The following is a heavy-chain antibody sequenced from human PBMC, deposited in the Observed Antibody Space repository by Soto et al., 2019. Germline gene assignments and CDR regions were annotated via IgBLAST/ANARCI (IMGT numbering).Heavy chain of an antibody. V-gene: IGHV4-39*01. CDR1: GGSISSSSYY. D-gene: IGHD2-2*01. CDR3: ASTIVVVPAAIVFYYYYYGMDV. J-gene: IGHJ6*02. CDR2: IYYSGST. Sequence: SETLSLTCTVSGGSISSSSYYWGWIRQPPGKGLEWIGSIYYSGSTYYNPSLKSRVTISVDTSKNQFSLKLSSVTAADTAVYYCASTIVVVPAAIVFYYYYYGMDVWGQGTTVTVSS.